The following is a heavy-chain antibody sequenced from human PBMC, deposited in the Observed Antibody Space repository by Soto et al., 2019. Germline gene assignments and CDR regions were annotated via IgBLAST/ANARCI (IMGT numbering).Heavy chain of an antibody. CDR2: ISYDGHNK. CDR1: GFNFTTFG. J-gene: IGHJ6*02. CDR3: AKDLQAYGDYTYYYYGMDV. D-gene: IGHD4-17*01. Sequence: QVQLVESGGGVVQPGGSLRLSCTASGFNFTTFGIHWVRQAPGKGLEWVALISYDGHNKYYSDSVKGRFTISRDNYKNTLSLQMNSLRANDTSVYYCAKDLQAYGDYTYYYYGMDVWGQGTTVSVSS. V-gene: IGHV3-30*18.